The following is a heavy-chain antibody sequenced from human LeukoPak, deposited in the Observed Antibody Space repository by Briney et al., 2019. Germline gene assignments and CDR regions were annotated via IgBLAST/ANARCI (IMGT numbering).Heavy chain of an antibody. V-gene: IGHV4-34*01. CDR2: INHSGST. D-gene: IGHD3-10*01. CDR3: ARLSYVMGRIDY. Sequence: PSVTLSLTCAVYGGCFCGIHWSWIRQPPGKGLEWIGDINHSGSTNYNPSLKSRFTISVDTSKNQFSLKLSSVTAADTAVYYCARLSYVMGRIDYWGQGTLVTVSS. J-gene: IGHJ4*02. CDR1: GGCFCGIH.